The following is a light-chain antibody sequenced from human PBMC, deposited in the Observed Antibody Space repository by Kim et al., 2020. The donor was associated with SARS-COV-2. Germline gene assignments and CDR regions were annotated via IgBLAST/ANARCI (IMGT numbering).Light chain of an antibody. CDR1: SSDIGGYNF. Sequence: QSITISCIGTSSDIGGYNFVSWYQQRPGKAPKLIIYDVTKRPSGVSDRLSGSKSGNTASLTFSGLQAEDEADYYCSSYTSGSTFVVFGGGTQLTVL. V-gene: IGLV2-14*04. CDR3: SSYTSGSTFVV. CDR2: DVT. J-gene: IGLJ2*01.